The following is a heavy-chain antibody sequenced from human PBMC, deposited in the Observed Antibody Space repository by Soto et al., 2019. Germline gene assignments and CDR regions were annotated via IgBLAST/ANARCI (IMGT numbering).Heavy chain of an antibody. Sequence: ASVKVSCKASGGTFSSYAITWVRQAPGQGLEWMGGIIPIFGTANYPQRFQGRVTITADESTSTAYMELRSLRSEDTAVYYCAXARMITFGGVIPYYFDYWGQGTLATVSS. V-gene: IGHV1-69*13. CDR2: IIPIFGTA. J-gene: IGHJ4*02. CDR3: AXARMITFGGVIPYYFDY. D-gene: IGHD3-16*02. CDR1: GGTFSSYA.